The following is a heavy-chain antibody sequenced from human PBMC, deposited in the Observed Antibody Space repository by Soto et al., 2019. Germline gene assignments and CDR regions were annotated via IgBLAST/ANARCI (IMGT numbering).Heavy chain of an antibody. J-gene: IGHJ2*01. Sequence: QVQLVQSGADVKKPGTSVKVSCKAAGYSFTNYCMYWVRQAPGQGLEWMGMINPRTGSTRYAQKFQDRVTLTRETSTTTVYMELSTLISDDTAVYYCARDGGLLTARWHYDLWGTGTLVTVSS. V-gene: IGHV1-46*01. CDR2: INPRTGST. CDR1: GYSFTNYC. CDR3: ARDGGLLTARWHYDL. D-gene: IGHD2-15*01.